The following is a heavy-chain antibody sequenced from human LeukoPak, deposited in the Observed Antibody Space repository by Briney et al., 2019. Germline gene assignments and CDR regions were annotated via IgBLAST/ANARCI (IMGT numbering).Heavy chain of an antibody. D-gene: IGHD3-9*01. CDR1: GGSFSGYY. V-gene: IGHV4-34*01. Sequence: SETLSLTCAVYGGSFSGYYWSWIRQPPGKGLEWTGEINHSGSTNSNPSLKSRVTISVDTSKNHFSLKLSSVTAADTAVYYCARAPTLLRYFDWLSDVWGKGTTVTVSS. CDR2: INHSGST. J-gene: IGHJ6*04. CDR3: ARAPTLLRYFDWLSDV.